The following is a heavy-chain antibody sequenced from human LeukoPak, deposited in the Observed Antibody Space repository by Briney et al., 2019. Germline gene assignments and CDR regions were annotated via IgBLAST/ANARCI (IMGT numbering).Heavy chain of an antibody. CDR2: ISAYNGNT. CDR1: GYTFTSYG. D-gene: IGHD1-26*01. V-gene: IGHV1-18*01. Sequence: GASVKVSCKASGYTFTSYGISWVRQAPGQGLEWMGWISAYNGNTNYAQKLQGRVTMTTDTSTSTAYMELRSLRSDDTAVYYCARVGWGLLYVNWFDPWGQGTLVTVSS. J-gene: IGHJ5*02. CDR3: ARVGWGLLYVNWFDP.